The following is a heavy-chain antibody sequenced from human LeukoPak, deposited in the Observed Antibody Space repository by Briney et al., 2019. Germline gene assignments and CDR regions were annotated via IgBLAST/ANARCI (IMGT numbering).Heavy chain of an antibody. V-gene: IGHV1-18*01. J-gene: IGHJ6*03. D-gene: IGHD6-19*01. CDR1: GYTFNTDGITYS. Sequence: ASVKVSCKASGYTFNTDGITYSISWVRQAPGQGLEWMGWISAYNGNTNYAQKLQGRVTMTTDTSTSTAYMELRSLRSDDTAVYYCARERGSGWYIPERMDVWGKGTTVTVSS. CDR2: ISAYNGNT. CDR3: ARERGSGWYIPERMDV.